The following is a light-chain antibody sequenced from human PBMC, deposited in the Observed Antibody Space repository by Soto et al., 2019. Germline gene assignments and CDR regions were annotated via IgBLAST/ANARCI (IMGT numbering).Light chain of an antibody. CDR2: QDS. V-gene: IGLV3-1*01. CDR3: QAWDRSTVV. Sequence: SYELTQPPSVSVSPGKTASITCSGDKLGDKYACWYQQKPGQSPVLVIYQDSKRPSGIPERFSGSNSGNTATLTISGTQAMDEADYYCQAWDRSTVVFGGGTKLTVL. CDR1: KLGDKY. J-gene: IGLJ2*01.